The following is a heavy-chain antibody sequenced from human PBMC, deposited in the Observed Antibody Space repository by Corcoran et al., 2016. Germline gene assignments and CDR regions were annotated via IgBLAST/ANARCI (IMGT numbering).Heavy chain of an antibody. V-gene: IGHV1-46*01. D-gene: IGHD4-17*01. Sequence: QVQLVQSGAEVKKPGASVKVSCKASGYTFTSYYMHWVRQAPGQGLEWMGIINPSGGSTSYAQKFQGRVTMTRDTSTSTVYMELSSLRSEDTAVYYGARVKGDYGTYYYYYYGRDVWGQGTTVTVSS. CDR1: GYTFTSYY. CDR2: INPSGGST. CDR3: ARVKGDYGTYYYYYYGRDV. J-gene: IGHJ6*02.